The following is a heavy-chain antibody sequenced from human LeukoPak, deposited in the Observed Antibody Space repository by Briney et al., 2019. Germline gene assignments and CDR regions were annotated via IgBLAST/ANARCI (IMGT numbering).Heavy chain of an antibody. CDR1: GYTLTELS. D-gene: IGHD2-15*01. J-gene: IGHJ6*02. V-gene: IGHV1-24*01. CDR2: FDPEDGET. CDR3: ARGEPLGYCSGGSCYYYYYGMDV. Sequence: ASVKVSCKVSGYTLTELSMHWVRQAPGKGLEWMGGFDPEDGETIYAQKFQGWVTMTRDTSISTAYMELSRLRSDDTAVYYCARGEPLGYCSGGSCYYYYYGMDVWGQGTTVTVSS.